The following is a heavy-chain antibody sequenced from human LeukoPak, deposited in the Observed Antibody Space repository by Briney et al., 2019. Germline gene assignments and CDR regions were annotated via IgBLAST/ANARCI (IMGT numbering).Heavy chain of an antibody. Sequence: GGSLRLSCAASGFTVSSNYISWVRQAPGKGLEWVSVIYSGGSTYYADSVKGRFTISRDNSKNTLYLQMNSLRAEDTAVYYCASGLGYCSSTSCYGYNSGAFDIWGQGTMVTVSS. CDR2: IYSGGST. CDR1: GFTVSSNY. J-gene: IGHJ3*02. V-gene: IGHV3-53*01. CDR3: ASGLGYCSSTSCYGYNSGAFDI. D-gene: IGHD2-2*01.